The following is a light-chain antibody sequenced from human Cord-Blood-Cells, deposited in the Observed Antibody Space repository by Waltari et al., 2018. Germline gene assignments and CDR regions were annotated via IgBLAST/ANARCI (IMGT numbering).Light chain of an antibody. CDR3: CSYAGSYTF. J-gene: IGLJ1*01. CDR2: DVS. Sequence: QSALTPPRPVSGSPGQPVTIPCTGTSSDVGGYNYFSCYQQHPGNAPKLMIYDVSKRPSGVPDRFAGSKSGNTASLTISGLQAEDEADYYCCSYAGSYTFFGTGTKVTVL. CDR1: SSDVGGYNY. V-gene: IGLV2-11*01.